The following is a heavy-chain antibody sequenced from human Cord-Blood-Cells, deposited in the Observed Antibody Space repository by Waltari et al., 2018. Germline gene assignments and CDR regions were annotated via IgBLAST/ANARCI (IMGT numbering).Heavy chain of an antibody. D-gene: IGHD3-10*01. CDR2: IIPIFGTA. CDR3: ARMAVRGVIIKYYYYGMDV. CDR1: GGTFSSYA. V-gene: IGHV1-69*01. J-gene: IGHJ6*02. Sequence: QVQLVQSGAEVKKPGSSVKVSCKASGGTFSSYAISWVRQAPGHGLEWMGGIIPIFGTANYAQKCQGRVTITADESTSTAYMELSSLRSEDTAVYYCARMAVRGVIIKYYYYGMDVWGQGTTVTVSS.